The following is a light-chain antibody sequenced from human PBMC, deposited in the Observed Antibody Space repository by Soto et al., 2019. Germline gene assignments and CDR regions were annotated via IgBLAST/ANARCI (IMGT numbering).Light chain of an antibody. J-gene: IGKJ5*01. CDR2: GAT. Sequence: PGERATLSCWASESIGDYLAWYQQKPGQAPRLLIYGATMRTTGTPDRFSGAGSETHFTLAISRLEPEDFAVYYCQQYANSPITFGQGTRLE. CDR1: ESIGDY. CDR3: QQYANSPIT. V-gene: IGKV3-20*01.